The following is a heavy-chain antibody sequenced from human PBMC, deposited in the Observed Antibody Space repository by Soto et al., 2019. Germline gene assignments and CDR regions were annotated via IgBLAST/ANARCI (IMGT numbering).Heavy chain of an antibody. Sequence: EVQLVESGGDLVQPGGSLRLGCAASGFTFSSYAMSWVRQAPGKGLEWVSATRGSGGNTFYADSVKGRFTISRDNSKNKLYLQMDSLRAEDTAVYYCAKGSEWEHLEARYSDYWGQGTLFTVSS. CDR1: GFTFSSYA. V-gene: IGHV3-23*04. J-gene: IGHJ4*02. D-gene: IGHD1-26*01. CDR2: TRGSGGNT. CDR3: AKGSEWEHLEARYSDY.